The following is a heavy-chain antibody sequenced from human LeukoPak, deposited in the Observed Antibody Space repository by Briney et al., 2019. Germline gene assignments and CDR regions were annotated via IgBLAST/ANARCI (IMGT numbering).Heavy chain of an antibody. D-gene: IGHD3-22*01. CDR1: GDSGSYCY. J-gene: IGHJ4*02. CDR2: IYRSGTT. CDR3: ALLGSSALDY. V-gene: IGHV4-4*07. Sequence: SETLSLTCTVSGDSGSYCYNWIRQPAGKGLEWIGRIYRSGTTYYNPSLKSRVAMSVDTSKNQFSLKLRSVTAADTGLYFCALLGSSALDYWGQGALVTVSS.